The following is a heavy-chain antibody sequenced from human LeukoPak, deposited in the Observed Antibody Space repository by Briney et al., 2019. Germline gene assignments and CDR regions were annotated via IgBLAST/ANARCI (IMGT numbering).Heavy chain of an antibody. D-gene: IGHD3-10*01. CDR2: INHSGST. CDR1: GGSISSYY. Sequence: SETLSLTCTVSGGSISSYYWSWIRQPPGKGLEWIGEINHSGSTNYNPSLKSRVTISVDTSKNQFSLKLSSVTAADTAVYYCARLPQKGITMVRGANWYFDLWGRGTLVTVSS. CDR3: ARLPQKGITMVRGANWYFDL. V-gene: IGHV4-34*01. J-gene: IGHJ2*01.